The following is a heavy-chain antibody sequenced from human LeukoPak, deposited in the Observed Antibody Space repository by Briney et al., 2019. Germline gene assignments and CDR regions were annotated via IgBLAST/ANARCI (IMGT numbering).Heavy chain of an antibody. V-gene: IGHV3-21*01. CDR2: ISSSSSYI. D-gene: IGHD4-17*01. Sequence: KTGGSLRLSCAASGFTFSSYSMNWVRQAPGKGLEWVSSISSSSSYIYYADSVKGRFTISRDNSKNTLYLQMNSLRAEDTAVYYCARQNDYGDYYSADMDVWGKGTTVTVSS. CDR1: GFTFSSYS. J-gene: IGHJ6*03. CDR3: ARQNDYGDYYSADMDV.